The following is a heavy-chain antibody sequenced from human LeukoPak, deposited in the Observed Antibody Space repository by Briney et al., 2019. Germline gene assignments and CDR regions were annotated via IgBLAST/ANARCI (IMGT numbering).Heavy chain of an antibody. J-gene: IGHJ4*02. CDR2: IYPGDSHL. CDR3: ARSMFNWLLSTDYYFDF. Sequence: GESLRISCQASGYSFNTYWIGWVRQLPGKGLEWMGIIYPGDSHLKYSPSFQGQVTISADRSINTAYLQWSSLKASDTAIYYCARSMFNWLLSTDYYFDFWGQGTLVTVSS. CDR1: GYSFNTYW. D-gene: IGHD3-9*01. V-gene: IGHV5-51*01.